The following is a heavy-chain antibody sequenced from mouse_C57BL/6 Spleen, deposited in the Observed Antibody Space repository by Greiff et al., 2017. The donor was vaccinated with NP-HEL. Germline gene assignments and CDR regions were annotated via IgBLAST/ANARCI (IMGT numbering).Heavy chain of an antibody. CDR2: IDPEDGDT. V-gene: IGHV14-1*01. CDR1: GFTIKDSY. J-gene: IGHJ2*01. D-gene: IGHD2-5*01. CDR3: TFYSNYDY. Sequence: EVQLQQSGAELVRPGASVKLSCPASGFTIKDSYMPWVKQRPDQGLGWIGRIDPEDGDTEYAPKFQGKATMTADTSSNTAYLQLSSLTSEDTAVYYCTFYSNYDYWGQGTTRTVSS.